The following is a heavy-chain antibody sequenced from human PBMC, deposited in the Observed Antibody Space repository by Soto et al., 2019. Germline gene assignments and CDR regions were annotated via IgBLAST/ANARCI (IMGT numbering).Heavy chain of an antibody. V-gene: IGHV3-23*01. D-gene: IGHD6-19*01. J-gene: IGHJ6*02. CDR3: AKGSGWSDYYYGMDV. CDR1: GFTFSSYA. CDR2: ISGSGGST. Sequence: GGSLRLSCAASGFTFSSYAMSWVRQAPGKGLEWVSAISGSGGSTYYADSVKGRFTISRDNSKNTLYLQMNSLRAEDTAVYYCAKGSGWSDYYYGMDVWGQGTKVTVSS.